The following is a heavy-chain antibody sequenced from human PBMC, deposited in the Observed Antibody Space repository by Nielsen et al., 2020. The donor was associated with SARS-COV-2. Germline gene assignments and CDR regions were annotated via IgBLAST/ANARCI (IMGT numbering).Heavy chain of an antibody. CDR2: ISYDGSNK. CDR1: GFTFSSYS. CDR3: AKAYALGYYYYGMDV. D-gene: IGHD2-2*01. V-gene: IGHV3-30*18. Sequence: GESLKISCAASGFTFSSYSMNWVRQAPGKGLEWVAVISYDGSNKYYADSVKGRFTISRDNSKNTLYLQMNSLRAEDTAVYYCAKAYALGYYYYGMDVWGQGTTVTVSS. J-gene: IGHJ6*02.